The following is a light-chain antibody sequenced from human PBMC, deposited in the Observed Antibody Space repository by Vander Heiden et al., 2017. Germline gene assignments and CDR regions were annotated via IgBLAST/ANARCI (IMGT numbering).Light chain of an antibody. CDR1: HSLLHSNGYYY. Sequence: IEVTQSPLSLPVTPGEPVSIPCRSSHSLLHSNGYYYLDWYLKKPGQSPLLLIYMGSNRAAGVPDRFSGSGSGTDFTLKISRVEAEYVGVYYCMQTLQTRTFGHGTKVDIK. CDR2: MGS. CDR3: MQTLQTRT. J-gene: IGKJ3*01. V-gene: IGKV2-28*01.